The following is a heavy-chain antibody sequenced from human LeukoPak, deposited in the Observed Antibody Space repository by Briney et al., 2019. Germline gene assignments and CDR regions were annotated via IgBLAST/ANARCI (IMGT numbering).Heavy chain of an antibody. V-gene: IGHV4-59*01. CDR1: GGSISSYY. CDR2: IYYSGST. J-gene: IGHJ4*02. Sequence: SETLSLTCTVSGGSISSYYWSWIRQPPGKGMEWIGYIYYSGSTNYNPSLKSRVTISVDTSKNQFPLKLSSVTAADTAVYYCARVTIAAAGHFDYWGQGTLVTVSS. D-gene: IGHD6-13*01. CDR3: ARVTIAAAGHFDY.